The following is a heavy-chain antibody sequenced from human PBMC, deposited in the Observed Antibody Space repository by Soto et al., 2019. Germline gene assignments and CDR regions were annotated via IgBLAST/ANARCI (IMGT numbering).Heavy chain of an antibody. CDR2: INSEGSST. D-gene: IGHD1-26*01. V-gene: IGHV3-74*01. CDR1: GFTISGHW. J-gene: IGHJ5*02. Sequence: EVQLVESGGGFVQPGGSLRLSCVASGFTISGHWMHWVRQVPGKGLVWVSRINSEGSSTSYADSVKGRFIISRDNAKNTLFLQMDSLRAEDTAVYYCARSYSVTDGCFDPWGQGTLVTVSS. CDR3: ARSYSVTDGCFDP.